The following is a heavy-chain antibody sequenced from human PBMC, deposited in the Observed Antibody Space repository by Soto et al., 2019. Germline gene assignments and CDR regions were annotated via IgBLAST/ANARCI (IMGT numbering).Heavy chain of an antibody. D-gene: IGHD1-26*01. J-gene: IGHJ4*02. Sequence: ASVKVSCKASGYTFTSYDINWVRQATGQGLEWMGWMNPNSGNTGYAQKFQGRLTMSWTTSISTVYMELNNLSPDDTAVYYCGRGRSGQIVVFYWGQGTPVTVSS. CDR3: GRGRSGQIVVFY. CDR1: GYTFTSYD. CDR2: MNPNSGNT. V-gene: IGHV1-8*01.